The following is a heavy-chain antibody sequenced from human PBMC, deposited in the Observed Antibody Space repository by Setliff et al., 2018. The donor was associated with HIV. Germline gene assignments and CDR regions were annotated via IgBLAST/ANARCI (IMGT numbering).Heavy chain of an antibody. CDR2: TYYRSKWNS. J-gene: IGHJ6*03. V-gene: IGHV6-1*01. D-gene: IGHD3-16*01. CDR1: GDSVSSKSAD. Sequence: SQTLSLTCVISGDSVSSKSADWNWLRQSPSRGLEWLGRTYYRSKWNSDYEPSVKSRVTINPDTSKNKFSLQLNSVTPEDTAVYYCARGGDRDDNYYLDVWGKGTTVTVSS. CDR3: ARGGDRDDNYYLDV.